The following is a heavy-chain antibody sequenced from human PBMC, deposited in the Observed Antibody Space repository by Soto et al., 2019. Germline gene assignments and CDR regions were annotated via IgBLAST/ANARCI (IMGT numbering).Heavy chain of an antibody. CDR1: GGSISTYY. J-gene: IGHJ4*02. CDR2: IYHSGST. D-gene: IGHD6-19*01. CDR3: ARDLKQWAFFDY. Sequence: PSETLSLTCTVSGGSISTYYWSWVRQPPGKGLEWIGEIYHSGSTNYNPSLKSRVTISVDKSKNQFSLKLNSVTAADTAVYYCARDLKQWAFFDYWGQGTLVTVSS. V-gene: IGHV4-59*12.